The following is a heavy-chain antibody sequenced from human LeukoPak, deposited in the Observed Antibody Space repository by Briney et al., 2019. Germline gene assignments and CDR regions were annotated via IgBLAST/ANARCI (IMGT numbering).Heavy chain of an antibody. V-gene: IGHV3-53*01. CDR3: ARVRDYYDSSGYYALDY. D-gene: IGHD3-22*01. J-gene: IGHJ4*02. CDR2: IYSGGST. CDR1: GFTVSSNY. Sequence: GGSLRLSCAASGFTVSSNYMSWVRQAPGKGLEWVSVIYSGGSTYYADSVKGRFTISRDNSKNTLYLQMNSLRAEDTAVYYCARVRDYYDSSGYYALDYWGQGTLVTVSS.